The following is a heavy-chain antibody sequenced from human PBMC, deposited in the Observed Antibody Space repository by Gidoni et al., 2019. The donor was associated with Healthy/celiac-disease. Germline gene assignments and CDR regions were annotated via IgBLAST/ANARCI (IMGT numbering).Heavy chain of an antibody. V-gene: IGHV1-24*01. Sequence: QVQLVQSGAEVKTPGASVTVSCKVSGSTLTELSMHSVRQAPGKGLEWMGGFDPEDGETIYAQKFQGRVTMTEDTSTDTAYMELSSLRSEDTAVYYCATASSGYYYAWDYWGQGTLVTVSS. D-gene: IGHD3-22*01. CDR2: FDPEDGET. CDR1: GSTLTELS. J-gene: IGHJ4*02. CDR3: ATASSGYYYAWDY.